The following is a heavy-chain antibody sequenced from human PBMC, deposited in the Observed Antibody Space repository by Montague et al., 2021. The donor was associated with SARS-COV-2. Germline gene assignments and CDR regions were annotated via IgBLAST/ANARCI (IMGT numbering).Heavy chain of an antibody. CDR2: IYDGGAV. CDR1: GGSITGYY. V-gene: IGHV4-59*01. J-gene: IGHJ3*02. Sequence: SETLSLTCTVSGGSITGYYWSWLRRSPGKGLEWIAYIYDGGAVNYSPSLGSRVTISTDTSENQLSLKVNSVTAADTAVYYCVRDHPYGGPRGAYDIWGQGTVVTVSS. D-gene: IGHD4-23*01. CDR3: VRDHPYGGPRGAYDI.